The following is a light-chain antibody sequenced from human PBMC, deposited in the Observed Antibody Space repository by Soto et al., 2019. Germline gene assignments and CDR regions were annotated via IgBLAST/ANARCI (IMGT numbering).Light chain of an antibody. V-gene: IGKV1-39*01. J-gene: IGKJ2*01. CDR2: AAS. CDR1: QSISSY. Sequence: DIQMTQSPSSLSASVGDRVTITCRASQSISSYLNWFQQKPGKAPNLLIYAASSLQSGVPSRFSGRGSGTDFPLPISSLQTEEFATYYCQQSYSRPVTFGQGTKLEIK. CDR3: QQSYSRPVT.